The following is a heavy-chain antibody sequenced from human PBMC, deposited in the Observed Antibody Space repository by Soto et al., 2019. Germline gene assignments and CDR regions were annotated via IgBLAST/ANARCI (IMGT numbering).Heavy chain of an antibody. CDR1: GYSFTSYW. D-gene: IGHD3-3*01. CDR2: IDPSDSYT. CDR3: AILISGTSLRYYYGMDV. V-gene: IGHV5-10-1*01. Sequence: GESLKISCKGSGYSFTSYWISWVRQMPGKGLEWMGRIDPSDSYTNYSPSFQGHVTISADKSISTAYLQWSSLKASDTAMYYCAILISGTSLRYYYGMDVWGQGTTVTVSS. J-gene: IGHJ6*02.